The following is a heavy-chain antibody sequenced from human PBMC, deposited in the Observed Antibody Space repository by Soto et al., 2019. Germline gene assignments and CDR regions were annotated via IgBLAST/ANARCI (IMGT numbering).Heavy chain of an antibody. D-gene: IGHD2-15*01. CDR1: GGTFSSYA. V-gene: IGHV1-69*13. CDR2: IIPIFGTA. J-gene: IGHJ6*02. CDR3: ARDRFGGYCSGGSCPRFMDV. Sequence: SVKVSCKASGGTFSSYAISWVRQAPGQGLEWMGGIIPIFGTANYAQKFQGRVTITADESTSTAYMELSSLRSKDTAVYYCARDRFGGYCSGGSCPRFMDVWGQGTTVTVSS.